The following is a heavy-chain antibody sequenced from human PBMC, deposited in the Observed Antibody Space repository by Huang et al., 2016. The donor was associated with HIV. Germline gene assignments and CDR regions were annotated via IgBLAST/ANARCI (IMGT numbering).Heavy chain of an antibody. D-gene: IGHD2-21*02. CDR3: ARSEVLVTAVPFDH. CDR1: GYSFTNYW. Sequence: EVQLVQSEAEVKKPGESLKISCRGSGYSFTNYWIGWVRQRPGEGLEGMGVIYPADSDTRYSPSFQGQVTFSAYKSTRTAYLQWSSLQASDTAIYYCARSEVLVTAVPFDHWGQGTLVTVSS. V-gene: IGHV5-51*03. CDR2: IYPADSDT. J-gene: IGHJ4*02.